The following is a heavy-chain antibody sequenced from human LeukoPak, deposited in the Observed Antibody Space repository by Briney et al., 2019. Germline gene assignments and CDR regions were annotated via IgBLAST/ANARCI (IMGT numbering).Heavy chain of an antibody. CDR2: IWYDGSNK. Sequence: PGGSLRLSCAASGFTFSSYGMHWVRQAPGKGLEWVAVIWYDGSNKYYADSVKGRFTISRDNFKNTLYLQMNSLRAEDTAVYYCARDAHDSSFDYWGQGTLVTVSS. D-gene: IGHD3-22*01. V-gene: IGHV3-33*01. CDR3: ARDAHDSSFDY. J-gene: IGHJ4*02. CDR1: GFTFSSYG.